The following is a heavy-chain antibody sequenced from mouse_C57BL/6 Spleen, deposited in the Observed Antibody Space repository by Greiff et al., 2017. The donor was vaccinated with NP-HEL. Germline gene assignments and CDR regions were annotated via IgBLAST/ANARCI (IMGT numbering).Heavy chain of an antibody. CDR3: ARRTMVTPYYFDY. CDR1: GYTFTDYN. D-gene: IGHD2-2*01. J-gene: IGHJ2*01. CDR2: INPNNGGT. Sequence: VQLKQSGPELVKPGASVKMSCKASGYTFTDYNMHWVKQSHGKSLEWIGYINPNNGGTSYNQKFKGKATLTVNKSSSTAYMELRSLTSEDSAVYYCARRTMVTPYYFDYWGQGTTLTVSS. V-gene: IGHV1-22*01.